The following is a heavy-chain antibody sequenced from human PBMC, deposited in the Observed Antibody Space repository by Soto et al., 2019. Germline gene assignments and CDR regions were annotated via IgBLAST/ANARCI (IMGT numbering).Heavy chain of an antibody. Sequence: GGSLRLSCAASGFTFSSYGMHWVRQAPGKGLEWVAVIWYDGSNKYYADSVKGRFTISRDNSKNSLYLQMNSLRTEDTALYYCAKDKGTSHYYYYGMDVWGQGTTVTVSS. CDR1: GFTFSSYG. D-gene: IGHD2-2*01. J-gene: IGHJ6*02. V-gene: IGHV3-30*02. CDR3: AKDKGTSHYYYYGMDV. CDR2: IWYDGSNK.